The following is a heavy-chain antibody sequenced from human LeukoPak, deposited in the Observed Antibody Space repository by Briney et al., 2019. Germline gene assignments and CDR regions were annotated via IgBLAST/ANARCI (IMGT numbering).Heavy chain of an antibody. V-gene: IGHV3-23*01. J-gene: IGHJ4*02. Sequence: GGSLRLSCAASGFTFSNYAMSWVRQAPGKGLEWVSAITGSGGNTYYADSVKGRFTISRDNAKNSLYLQMNSLRAEDTAVYYCASWGRDILTGYYQFDYWGQGTLVTVSS. CDR3: ASWGRDILTGYYQFDY. D-gene: IGHD3-9*01. CDR2: ITGSGGNT. CDR1: GFTFSNYA.